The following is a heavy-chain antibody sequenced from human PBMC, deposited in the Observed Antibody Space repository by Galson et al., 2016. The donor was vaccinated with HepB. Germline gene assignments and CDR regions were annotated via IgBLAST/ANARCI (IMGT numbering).Heavy chain of an antibody. CDR3: ARDTMSALDV. Sequence: TLSLTCDVSGDSITGTYYYWSWIRQPAGRGLEWIGRADVLGGANYSPSLKNRVTILVNTSKKNFSLKLTSVTAADTAVYYCARDTMSALDVWGKGTTVRVSA. CDR2: ADVLGGA. J-gene: IGHJ6*04. V-gene: IGHV4-61*02. D-gene: IGHD3-3*01. CDR1: GDSITGTYYY.